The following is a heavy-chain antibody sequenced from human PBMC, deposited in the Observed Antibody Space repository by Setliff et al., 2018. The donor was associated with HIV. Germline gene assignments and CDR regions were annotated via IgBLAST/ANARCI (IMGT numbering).Heavy chain of an antibody. CDR2: IKQDGSEK. V-gene: IGHV3-7*01. D-gene: IGHD2-15*01. Sequence: HPGGSLRLSCEGSGFTFSLYWMTWVRQAPGKGLEWVANIKQDGSEKYYVDSVKGRFTISRDDAKNSLYLQMNSLWAEDTAVYYCARDRHCSGGSCTSYYGMDVWGQGTTVTVSS. CDR3: ARDRHCSGGSCTSYYGMDV. CDR1: GFTFSLYW. J-gene: IGHJ6*02.